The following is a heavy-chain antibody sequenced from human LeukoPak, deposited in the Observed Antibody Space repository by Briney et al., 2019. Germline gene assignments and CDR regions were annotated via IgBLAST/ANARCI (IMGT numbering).Heavy chain of an antibody. J-gene: IGHJ4*02. V-gene: IGHV3-30-3*01. CDR3: ASPPDSSSWHDLDY. D-gene: IGHD6-13*01. Sequence: PGRSLRLSCAASGFTFSSYAMHWVRQAPGKGLGWVAVISYDGSNKYYANSVKGRFTISRDNTKNTLYLQMNSLRAEDTAVYYCASPPDSSSWHDLDYWGQGTLVTVSS. CDR1: GFTFSSYA. CDR2: ISYDGSNK.